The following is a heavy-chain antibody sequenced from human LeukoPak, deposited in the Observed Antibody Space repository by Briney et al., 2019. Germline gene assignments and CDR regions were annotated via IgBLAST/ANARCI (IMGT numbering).Heavy chain of an antibody. CDR3: ASETKDWGDGYKL. V-gene: IGHV3-7*01. J-gene: IGHJ4*02. Sequence: GGSLRLSCAASGFTFSSYWMSWVRQAPGKGLEWVANIKQDGSEKYYVDSVKGRFTISRDNAKNSLYLQTNSLRAEDTAVYYCASETKDWGDGYKLWGQGTLVTVSS. CDR1: GFTFSSYW. CDR2: IKQDGSEK. D-gene: IGHD5-24*01.